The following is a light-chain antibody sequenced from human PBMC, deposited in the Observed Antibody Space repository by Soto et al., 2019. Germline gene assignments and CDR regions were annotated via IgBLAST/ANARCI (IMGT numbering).Light chain of an antibody. CDR3: QPYNNWPLT. CDR1: QSVINN. J-gene: IGKJ4*01. CDR2: GTS. Sequence: EVVMTQSPATLSVSPGERATLSCRASQSVINNLAWYQQKPGQAPRLLIYGTSTRATGVPARFSGSRSGPEFTLTINSLQSEDFAIYYCQPYNNWPLTFGGGTKVDI. V-gene: IGKV3-15*01.